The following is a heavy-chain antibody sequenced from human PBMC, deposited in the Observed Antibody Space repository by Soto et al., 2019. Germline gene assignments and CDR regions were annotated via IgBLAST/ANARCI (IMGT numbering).Heavy chain of an antibody. CDR1: GYTFTGYY. D-gene: IGHD6-19*01. Sequence: ASVKVSCKASGYTFTGYYMHWVRQAPGQGLEWMGWINPNSGGTNYAQKFQGRLTMTRDTSISTAYMELSRLRSDDTAVYYCTRGSSGWYAQIYYYYGMDVWGQGTTVTVSS. J-gene: IGHJ6*02. CDR2: INPNSGGT. CDR3: TRGSSGWYAQIYYYYGMDV. V-gene: IGHV1-2*02.